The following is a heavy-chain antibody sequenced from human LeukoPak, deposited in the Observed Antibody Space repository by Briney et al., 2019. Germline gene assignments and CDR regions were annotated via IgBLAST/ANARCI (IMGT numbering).Heavy chain of an antibody. Sequence: GGSLRLSCTASGFAFSSYAMSWVRQAPGVGLEWVSAIDGGGGRTWHADSVRGRFTISRDNSKNTLFMQMNSLRAEDTAVYYCAKDVDDFWSGNYKGVDYWGQGTLVTVSS. V-gene: IGHV3-23*01. CDR1: GFAFSSYA. CDR3: AKDVDDFWSGNYKGVDY. CDR2: IDGGGGRT. D-gene: IGHD3-3*01. J-gene: IGHJ4*02.